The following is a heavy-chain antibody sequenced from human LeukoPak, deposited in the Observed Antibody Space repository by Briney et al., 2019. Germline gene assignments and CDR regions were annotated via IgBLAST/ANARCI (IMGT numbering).Heavy chain of an antibody. D-gene: IGHD4-17*01. J-gene: IGHJ3*02. CDR1: GFTFDDYA. V-gene: IGHV3-43*02. CDR3: AKDFNDYGDYGYAFDI. Sequence: PGGSLRLSCAASGFTFDDYAMHWVRQAPGKGLEWVSLISGDGGSTYYADSVKGRFTISRDNSKNTLYLQMNSLRAEDTAVYYCAKDFNDYGDYGYAFDIWGQGTMVTVSS. CDR2: ISGDGGST.